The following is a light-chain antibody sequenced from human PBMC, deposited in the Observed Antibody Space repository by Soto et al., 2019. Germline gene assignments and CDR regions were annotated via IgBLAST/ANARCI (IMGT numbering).Light chain of an antibody. Sequence: EIVMTQSPGTLSVSPGERATLSYRASHSVSNNLAWYQQKVGQSPRLLIYDASTRATGVPGRFSGSGSGTQFTLTISSLLPEDFAVYYCQQYRDWPETFGQGTKVEIK. J-gene: IGKJ1*01. V-gene: IGKV3-15*01. CDR2: DAS. CDR1: HSVSNN. CDR3: QQYRDWPET.